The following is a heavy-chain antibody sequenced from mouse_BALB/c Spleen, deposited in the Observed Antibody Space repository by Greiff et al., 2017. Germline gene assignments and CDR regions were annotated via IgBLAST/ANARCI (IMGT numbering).Heavy chain of an antibody. V-gene: IGHV5-17*02. CDR2: ISSGSSTI. CDR3: AREGDRYDDGARGFDV. D-gene: IGHD2-14*01. Sequence: EVKLMESGGGLVQPGGSRKLSCAASGFTFSSFGMHWVRQAPEKGLEWVAYISSGSSTIYYADTVKGRFTISRDNHKNTLFLQMTSLRSEDTAMYYCAREGDRYDDGARGFDVWGAGTTVTVSS. CDR1: GFTFSSFG. J-gene: IGHJ1*01.